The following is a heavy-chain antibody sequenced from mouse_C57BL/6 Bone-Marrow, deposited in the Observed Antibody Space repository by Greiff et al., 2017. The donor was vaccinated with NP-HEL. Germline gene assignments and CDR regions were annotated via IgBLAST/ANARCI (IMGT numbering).Heavy chain of an antibody. V-gene: IGHV1-20*01. CDR2: INPYNGDT. Sequence: EVQLQQSGPELVKPGDSVKISCKASGYSFTGYFMNWVMQSHGKSLEWIGRINPYNGDTFYNQKFKGKATLTVDKSSSTAHMELRSLTSEDSAVYYCARRAYYYGSSYFDYWGQGTTLTVSS. D-gene: IGHD1-1*01. J-gene: IGHJ2*01. CDR3: ARRAYYYGSSYFDY. CDR1: GYSFTGYF.